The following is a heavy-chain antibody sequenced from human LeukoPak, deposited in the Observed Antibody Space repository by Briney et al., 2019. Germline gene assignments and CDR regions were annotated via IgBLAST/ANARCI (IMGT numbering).Heavy chain of an antibody. CDR3: ARHASRTYYDILTGYGANWFDP. V-gene: IGHV4-59*08. CDR1: GGSISSYY. CDR2: IYYSGST. J-gene: IGHJ5*02. D-gene: IGHD3-9*01. Sequence: SETLFLTCTVSGGSISSYYWSWIRQPPGKGLEWIGYIYYSGSTNYNPSLKSRVTISVDTSKNQFSLKLSSVTAADTAVYYCARHASRTYYDILTGYGANWFDPWGQGTLVTVSS.